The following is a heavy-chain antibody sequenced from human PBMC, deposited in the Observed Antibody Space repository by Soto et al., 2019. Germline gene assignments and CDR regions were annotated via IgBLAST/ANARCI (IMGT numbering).Heavy chain of an antibody. D-gene: IGHD4-4*01. V-gene: IGHV4-31*03. J-gene: IGHJ6*02. CDR3: AREDYSYYYYYGMDV. CDR1: GGSISSGGYY. Sequence: TLSLTCTVSGGSISSGGYYWSWIRQHPGKGLEWIGYIYYSGSTYYNPSLKSRVTISVDTSKNQFSLKLSSVTAADTAVYYCAREDYSYYYYYGMDVWGQGTTVTVSS. CDR2: IYYSGST.